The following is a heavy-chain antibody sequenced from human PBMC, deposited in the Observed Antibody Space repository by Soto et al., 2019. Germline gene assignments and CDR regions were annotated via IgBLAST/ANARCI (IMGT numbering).Heavy chain of an antibody. CDR3: ARGHYGMDV. CDR2: VKPDGSES. V-gene: IGHV3-7*01. Sequence: EVQLMESGGDLVQQGGSLRLSCAASGFTFSDHWMTWVCQAPGKGLEWVASVKPDGSESYYVESAEGRFTISRDNAKNSVYLQMNSLRVEDTAVYYCARGHYGMDVWGQGTTVTVSS. CDR1: GFTFSDHW. J-gene: IGHJ6*02.